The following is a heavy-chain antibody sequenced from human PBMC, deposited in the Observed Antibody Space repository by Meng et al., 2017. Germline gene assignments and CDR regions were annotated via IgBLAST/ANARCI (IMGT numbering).Heavy chain of an antibody. D-gene: IGHD3-3*01. CDR1: GGSISSYY. V-gene: IGHV4-59*01. J-gene: IGHJ4*02. Sequence: RLRESGHGRGKPSATLSLTCTVSGGSISSYYWSWIRQPPGKGLEWIGYIYYSGSTNYNPSLKSRVTISVDTSKNQFSLKLSSVTAADTAVYYCARGYDFWSGQYYFDYWGQGTLVTSPQ. CDR2: IYYSGST. CDR3: ARGYDFWSGQYYFDY.